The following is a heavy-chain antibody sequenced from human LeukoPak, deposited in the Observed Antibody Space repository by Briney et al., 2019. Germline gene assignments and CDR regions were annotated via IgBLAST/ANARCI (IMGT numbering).Heavy chain of an antibody. CDR3: AAGILSNYHYMDV. J-gene: IGHJ6*03. V-gene: IGHV4-59*01. D-gene: IGHD2-15*01. CDR1: GGSISSYD. Sequence: SETLSLTCTVSGGSISSYDWSWIRQPPGKGLEWIGYIYYSGSTNYNPSLKSRVIISVDTSKNQFSLKLSSVPAVDTAVYYCAAGILSNYHYMDVWGKGTTVTVSS. CDR2: IYYSGST.